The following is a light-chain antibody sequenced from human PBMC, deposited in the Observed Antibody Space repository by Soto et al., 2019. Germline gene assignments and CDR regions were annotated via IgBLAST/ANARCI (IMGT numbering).Light chain of an antibody. J-gene: IGKJ2*01. CDR3: QQSQGIPYI. Sequence: DIQMTQSPSSLSASVGDRITITCRASPTISTYLNWYQQKPGKAPKLLISAASRLQSGVPSRFTGSGSGTEFTLNISSLQPEDFATYYCQQSQGIPYIFGQGTKVEI. V-gene: IGKV1-39*01. CDR2: AAS. CDR1: PTISTY.